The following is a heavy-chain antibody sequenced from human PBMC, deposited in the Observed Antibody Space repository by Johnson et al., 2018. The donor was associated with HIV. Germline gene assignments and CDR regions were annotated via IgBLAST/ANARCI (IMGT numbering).Heavy chain of an antibody. Sequence: VQLVESGGGLVQPGGSLRLSCAASGFTFSSYDMHWVRQATGKGLEWVSAIGTAGDTYYPGSVKGRFTISRDNSENTLYLQMNSLKAEDTAVYYCASLSDDAFDFWGQGTMVTVSS. CDR2: IGTAGDT. V-gene: IGHV3-13*01. CDR3: ASLSDDAFDF. CDR1: GFTFSSYD. J-gene: IGHJ3*01.